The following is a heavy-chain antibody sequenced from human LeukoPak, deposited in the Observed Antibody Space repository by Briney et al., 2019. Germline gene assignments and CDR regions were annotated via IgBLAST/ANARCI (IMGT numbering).Heavy chain of an antibody. CDR1: GYSFTSYW. Sequence: GESLMISCKGSGYSFTSYWIGWVRQMPGKGLEWMGIIYPGDSDTRYSPSFQGQVTISADKSISTAYLQWSSLKASDTAMYYCARGMTTVTAYYYGMDVWGQGTTVTVSS. D-gene: IGHD4-17*01. CDR3: ARGMTTVTAYYYGMDV. J-gene: IGHJ6*02. V-gene: IGHV5-51*01. CDR2: IYPGDSDT.